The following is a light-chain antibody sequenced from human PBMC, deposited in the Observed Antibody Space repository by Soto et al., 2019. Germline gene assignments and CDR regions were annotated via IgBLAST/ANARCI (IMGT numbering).Light chain of an antibody. CDR2: NAS. CDR1: QSISNR. Sequence: DIQMTQSPSTLSASVGDRVTITCRASQSISNRLAWYQQKPGKAPKVLIYNASSLESGVPSRFSGSGSATEFILTISSLQTDDFATYPCQHYGGVWTFGQGTKVEI. J-gene: IGKJ1*01. CDR3: QHYGGVWT. V-gene: IGKV1-5*01.